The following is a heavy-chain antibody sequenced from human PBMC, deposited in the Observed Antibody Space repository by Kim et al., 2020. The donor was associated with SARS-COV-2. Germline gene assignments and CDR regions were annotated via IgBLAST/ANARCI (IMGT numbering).Heavy chain of an antibody. J-gene: IGHJ4*02. D-gene: IGHD3-22*01. CDR3: ANYDSSGYYLVY. CDR1: GFTFSSYS. CDR2: ISSSSSYI. V-gene: IGHV3-21*01. Sequence: GGSLRLSCAASGFTFSSYSMNWVRQAPGKGLEWVSSISSSSSYIYYADSVKGRFTISRDNAKNSLYLQMNSLRAEDTAVYYCANYDSSGYYLVYWGQGTLVTVSS.